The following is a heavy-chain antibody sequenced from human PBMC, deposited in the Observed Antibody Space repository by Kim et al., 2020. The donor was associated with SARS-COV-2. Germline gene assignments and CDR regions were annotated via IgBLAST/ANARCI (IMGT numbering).Heavy chain of an antibody. D-gene: IGHD6-13*01. CDR3: ARDYGIAAAGTFDY. V-gene: IGHV3-21*01. Sequence: ADSVKDRFTISRDNAKNSLSLQMNSLRAEDTAVYYCARDYGIAAAGTFDYWGQGTLVTVSS. J-gene: IGHJ4*02.